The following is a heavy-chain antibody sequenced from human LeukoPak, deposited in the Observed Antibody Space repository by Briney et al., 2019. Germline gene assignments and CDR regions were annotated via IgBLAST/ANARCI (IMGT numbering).Heavy chain of an antibody. Sequence: SETLSLTCTVSGGSISSYYWSWIRQPPRKGLEWIGSIYHNGNTYYNPSLKSRVTISVDTSKNEFSLKLSSVTAADTAVYYCARAYHSSWYLNWFDPWGQGTLVTVSS. CDR3: ARAYHSSWYLNWFDP. CDR1: GGSISSYY. CDR2: IYHNGNT. J-gene: IGHJ5*02. D-gene: IGHD6-13*01. V-gene: IGHV4-38-2*02.